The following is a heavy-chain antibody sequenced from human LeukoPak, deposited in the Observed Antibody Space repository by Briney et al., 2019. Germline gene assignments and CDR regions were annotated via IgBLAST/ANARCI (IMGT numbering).Heavy chain of an antibody. CDR3: ARGGKLLPFDY. Sequence: GGSLRLSCAVSGFSFSSNCMSWVRQAPGKGLEWVSVIYSDGSTYYADSVKGRFTISRDNSKNTLYLQMDSLRAEDTAVYYCARGGKLLPFDYWGQGTLVTVSS. J-gene: IGHJ4*02. CDR2: IYSDGST. V-gene: IGHV3-53*01. D-gene: IGHD2-15*01. CDR1: GFSFSSNC.